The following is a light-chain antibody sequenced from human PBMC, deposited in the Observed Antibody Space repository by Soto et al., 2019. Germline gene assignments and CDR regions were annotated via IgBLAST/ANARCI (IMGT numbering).Light chain of an antibody. CDR2: EVS. Sequence: QSALTQPASVSGSPGQSITISCTGTSSDVGSHNLVSRYQQHPGQAPKLMIYEVSKRPLGVSARFSASKSGNTASLTISGLQAEDEADYFCCSYGGSRAVFGGGTKLTVL. CDR1: SSDVGSHNL. J-gene: IGLJ7*01. V-gene: IGLV2-23*02. CDR3: CSYGGSRAV.